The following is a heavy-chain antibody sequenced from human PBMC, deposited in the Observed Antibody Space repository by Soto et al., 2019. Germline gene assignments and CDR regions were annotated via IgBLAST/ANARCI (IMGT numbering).Heavy chain of an antibody. CDR2: LSYDVRNK. CDR1: GFTFSDFS. Sequence: QVQLVESGGGVVQPGRSLRLSCAASGFTFSDFSMHWVRQAPGKGLEWVAVLSYDVRNKFYADSVKGRFTISRDNSKIPLYLQMNSPRAEDTAVYYCARERVTGYYNVIGYWGQGTLVTVSS. D-gene: IGHD3-9*01. V-gene: IGHV3-30*04. CDR3: ARERVTGYYNVIGY. J-gene: IGHJ4*02.